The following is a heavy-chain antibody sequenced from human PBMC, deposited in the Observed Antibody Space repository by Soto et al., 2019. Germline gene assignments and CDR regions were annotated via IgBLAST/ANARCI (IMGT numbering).Heavy chain of an antibody. D-gene: IGHD1-1*01. CDR2: ISYDGSNK. J-gene: IGHJ6*02. CDR3: ARGRPSLQYGMDV. V-gene: IGHV3-30-3*01. CDR1: GFTLSSYA. Sequence: GGSLRLSCAASGFTLSSYAMHWVRQAPGKGLEWVAVISYDGSNKYYADSVKGRFTISRDNSKNTLYLQMNSLRAEDTAVYYCARGRPSLQYGMDVWGQGTTVTVSS.